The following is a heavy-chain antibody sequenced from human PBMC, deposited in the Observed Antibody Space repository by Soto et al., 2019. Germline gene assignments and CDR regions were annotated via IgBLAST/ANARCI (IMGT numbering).Heavy chain of an antibody. CDR3: ARDTGDTVPEYFQH. J-gene: IGHJ1*01. Sequence: QVQLVESGGGVVQPGRSLRLSCAASGFTFSSYGMHWVRQAPGKGLEWVAVIWYDGSNKYYADSVKGRFTISRDNSKNTLYLQMNSLRAEDTAVYYCARDTGDTVPEYFQHWGQDTLVTVSS. V-gene: IGHV3-33*01. CDR1: GFTFSSYG. CDR2: IWYDGSNK. D-gene: IGHD4-17*01.